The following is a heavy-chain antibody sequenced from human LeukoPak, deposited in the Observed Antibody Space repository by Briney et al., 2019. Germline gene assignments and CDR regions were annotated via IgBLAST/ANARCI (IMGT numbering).Heavy chain of an antibody. Sequence: PGGSLRLSCAASGFTFSSYWMSWVRQAPGKGREWVANIKQDGSEKYYVDSVKGRFTMSRDNAKNSLYLQMNSLRAEDTAVYYCARAPWIQLWSYYFDYWGQGTLVTVSS. CDR2: IKQDGSEK. CDR3: ARAPWIQLWSYYFDY. D-gene: IGHD5-18*01. CDR1: GFTFSSYW. J-gene: IGHJ4*02. V-gene: IGHV3-7*01.